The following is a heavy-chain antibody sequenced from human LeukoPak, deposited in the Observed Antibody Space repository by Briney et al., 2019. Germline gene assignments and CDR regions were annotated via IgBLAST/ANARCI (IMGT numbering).Heavy chain of an antibody. V-gene: IGHV3-11*01. Sequence: GGSLRLSCAASGFTFSDYYMSWIRQAPGKGLEWVSYISSSGSTIYYADSVKGRFTISRDNAKNSLYLQMNSLRAEDTAVYYCAREYSSSWSHYFDYWGQGTLVTVSS. CDR1: GFTFSDYY. D-gene: IGHD6-13*01. CDR2: ISSSGSTI. J-gene: IGHJ4*02. CDR3: AREYSSSWSHYFDY.